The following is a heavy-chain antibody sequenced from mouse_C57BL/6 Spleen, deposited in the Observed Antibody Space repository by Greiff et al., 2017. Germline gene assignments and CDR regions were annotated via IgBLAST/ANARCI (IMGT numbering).Heavy chain of an antibody. J-gene: IGHJ2*01. V-gene: IGHV6-3*01. Sequence: EVQLVESGGGLVQPGGSMKLSCVASGFTFSNYWMNWVRQSPEKGLEWVAQIRLKSDNYATHYAESVKGRFTISRDDSKSSVYLQMNNLRAEDTGIYYCTANWEGFDYWGQGTTLTVSS. CDR3: TANWEGFDY. CDR2: IRLKSDNYAT. CDR1: GFTFSNYW. D-gene: IGHD4-1*01.